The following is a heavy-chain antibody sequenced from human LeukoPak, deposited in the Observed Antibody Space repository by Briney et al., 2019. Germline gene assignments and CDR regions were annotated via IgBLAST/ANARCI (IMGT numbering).Heavy chain of an antibody. Sequence: PRGSLRLSCAASGFIVSANYMSWVRQAPGKGLEWVSVIYSGGSTYYADSVKGRFTISRDNSKNTLYLQMNSLRAEDTAVYYCARAPRGATLAWGQGTLVTVSS. J-gene: IGHJ5*02. CDR2: IYSGGST. CDR3: ARAPRGATLA. D-gene: IGHD1-26*01. CDR1: GFIVSANY. V-gene: IGHV3-53*01.